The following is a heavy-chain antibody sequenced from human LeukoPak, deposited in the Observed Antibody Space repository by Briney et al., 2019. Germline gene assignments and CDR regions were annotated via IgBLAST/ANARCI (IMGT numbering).Heavy chain of an antibody. Sequence: GGSLRLSCAASGFTFSSYGMHWVRQAPGKGLEWVAVISYDGSNKYYADSAKGRFTISRDNSKNTLYLQMNSLRAEDTAVYYCAKDAYGSGSYYLNWFDPWGQGTLVTVSS. D-gene: IGHD3-10*01. CDR1: GFTFSSYG. J-gene: IGHJ5*02. CDR3: AKDAYGSGSYYLNWFDP. CDR2: ISYDGSNK. V-gene: IGHV3-30*18.